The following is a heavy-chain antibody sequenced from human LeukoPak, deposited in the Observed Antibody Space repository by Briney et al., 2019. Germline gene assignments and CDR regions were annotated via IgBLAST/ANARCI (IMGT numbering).Heavy chain of an antibody. CDR3: ARALGSGYDSGGKGDYYYYGMDV. Sequence: GGSLRLSCAASGFTFSSYSMNWVRQAPGKGLEWVSSISSSSSYIYYADSVKGRFTISRDNAKNSLYLQMNSLRAEDTAVYYCARALGSGYDSGGKGDYYYYGMDVWGQGTTVTVSS. D-gene: IGHD5-12*01. CDR2: ISSSSSYI. V-gene: IGHV3-21*01. J-gene: IGHJ6*02. CDR1: GFTFSSYS.